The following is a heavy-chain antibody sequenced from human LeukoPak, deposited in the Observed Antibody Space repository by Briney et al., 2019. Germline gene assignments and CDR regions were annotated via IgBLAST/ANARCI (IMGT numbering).Heavy chain of an antibody. CDR2: IYYSGST. V-gene: IGHV4-59*08. J-gene: IGHJ2*01. Sequence: PSETLSLTCTVSGGSISSNYWSWIGQPPGKGLEWIWYIYYSGSTIYNPSLKSRVTMSVDTSKNQFSLKLTSVTAADTAVYYCARGFTIFQWFDLWGRGTLVTVSS. D-gene: IGHD3-9*01. CDR1: GGSISSNY. CDR3: ARGFTIFQWFDL.